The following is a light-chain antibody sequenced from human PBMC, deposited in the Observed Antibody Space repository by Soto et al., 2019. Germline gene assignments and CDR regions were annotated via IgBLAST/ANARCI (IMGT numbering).Light chain of an antibody. CDR1: QSVSSSY. CDR2: GAS. Sequence: LTQSPGNLSLSPGQRATLSCRASQSVSSSYLAWYQQKPGQAPRLLIYGASSRATGIPDRFSGSGSGTDFTLTISRLEPEDFAVYYCQQYGSSPQTFGQGTKVDIK. J-gene: IGKJ1*01. V-gene: IGKV3-20*01. CDR3: QQYGSSPQT.